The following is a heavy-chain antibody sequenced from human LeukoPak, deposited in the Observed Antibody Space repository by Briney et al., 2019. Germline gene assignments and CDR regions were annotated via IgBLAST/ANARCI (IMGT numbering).Heavy chain of an antibody. J-gene: IGHJ4*02. V-gene: IGHV3-21*01. CDR1: GFTFSSYS. CDR2: ISSSSSYI. CDR3: ARAPQYQPYYFDY. D-gene: IGHD2-2*01. Sequence: GGSLRLSCAASGFTFSSYSMNWVRQAPGKGLEWVSSISSSSSYIYYADSVKGRFTISRDNAENSLYLQMNSLRAEDTAVYYCARAPQYQPYYFDYWGQGTLVIVSS.